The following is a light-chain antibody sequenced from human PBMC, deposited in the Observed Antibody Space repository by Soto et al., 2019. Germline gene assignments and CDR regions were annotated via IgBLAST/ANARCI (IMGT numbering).Light chain of an antibody. V-gene: IGKV3-11*01. CDR1: QSVSSY. Sequence: DIVLTQSQATLSFSPGERATLSCRASQSVSSYLACYQQKPGQAPRRLIYDASNRATGIPARFSVSGSGTEFTRTIISLEPEDFAVYYCQQRSNWYTFGQGTKLEIK. J-gene: IGKJ2*01. CDR3: QQRSNWYT. CDR2: DAS.